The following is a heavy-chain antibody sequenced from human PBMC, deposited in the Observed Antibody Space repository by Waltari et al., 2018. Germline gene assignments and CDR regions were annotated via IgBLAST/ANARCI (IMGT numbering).Heavy chain of an antibody. D-gene: IGHD6-13*01. Sequence: EVQLVESGGGLVKPGGSLRLSCAASGFTFSSYSMNWVRQAPGKGLEWVTSISSSSSYIYYADSVKGRFTISRDNAKNSLYLQMNSLRAEDTAVYYCARDLGGGDSSSFEGGDYWGQGTLVTVSS. J-gene: IGHJ4*02. CDR3: ARDLGGGDSSSFEGGDY. CDR1: GFTFSSYS. V-gene: IGHV3-21*01. CDR2: ISSSSSYI.